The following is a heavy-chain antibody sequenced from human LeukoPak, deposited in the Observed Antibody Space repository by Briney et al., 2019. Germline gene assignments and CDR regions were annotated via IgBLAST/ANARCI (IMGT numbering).Heavy chain of an antibody. CDR1: GGPISSSSYY. CDR3: ARQSSSGWYRRGYYFDY. CDR2: IYYSGST. J-gene: IGHJ4*02. V-gene: IGHV4-39*01. D-gene: IGHD6-19*01. Sequence: SETLSLTCTVSGGPISSSSYYWGWIRQPPGKGLEWIGSIYYSGSTYYNSSLKSRVTISVDTSKNQFSLKLSSVTAADTAVYYCARQSSSGWYRRGYYFDYWGQGTLVTVSS.